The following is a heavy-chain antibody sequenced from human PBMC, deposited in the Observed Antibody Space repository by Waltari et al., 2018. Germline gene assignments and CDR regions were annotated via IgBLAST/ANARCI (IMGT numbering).Heavy chain of an antibody. V-gene: IGHV1-46*03. D-gene: IGHD2-2*01. CDR1: GYTFTSYS. CDR3: ARDPSSSTRLYYFDY. Sequence: QVQLVQSGAEVKKPGASVKVSCKASGYTFTSYSMHWARQAPGQGLGWMGIINPSGGSTSYAQKFQGRVTMTRDTSTSTVYMELSSLRSEDTAVYYCARDPSSSTRLYYFDYWGQGTLVTVSS. J-gene: IGHJ4*02. CDR2: INPSGGST.